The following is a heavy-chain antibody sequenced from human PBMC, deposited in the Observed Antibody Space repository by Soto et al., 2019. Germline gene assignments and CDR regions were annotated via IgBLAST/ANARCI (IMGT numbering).Heavy chain of an antibody. CDR2: ITGSGGGT. CDR1: GFTFSSYA. J-gene: IGHJ6*03. CDR3: ASHDHDYGDYPLGAASYYYYMDV. D-gene: IGHD4-17*01. Sequence: PGGSLRLSCAASGFTFSSYAMGWVRQAPGKGLEWVSSITGSGGGTYYADSVKGRFTISRDNSKNTLYLQMNSLRAEDTAVYYCASHDHDYGDYPLGAASYYYYMDVWGKGTTFTVSS. V-gene: IGHV3-23*01.